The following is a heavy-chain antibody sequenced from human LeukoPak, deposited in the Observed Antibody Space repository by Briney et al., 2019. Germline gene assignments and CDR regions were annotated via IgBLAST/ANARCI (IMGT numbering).Heavy chain of an antibody. Sequence: GRSLRLSCAASGFSSTNYWMSWVRQAPGNGLEGVSNVKEDGTTKQYMDSVKGRFTISRDNAKNSLYLQMDSLRAEDTAVYYCVSQEVVPHWGQGTLVSVSS. V-gene: IGHV3-7*01. CDR1: GFSSTNYW. CDR2: VKEDGTTK. CDR3: VSQEVVPH. J-gene: IGHJ4*02. D-gene: IGHD2-15*01.